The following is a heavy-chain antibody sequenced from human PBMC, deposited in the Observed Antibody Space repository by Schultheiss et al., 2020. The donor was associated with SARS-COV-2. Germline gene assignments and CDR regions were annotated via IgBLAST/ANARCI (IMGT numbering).Heavy chain of an antibody. D-gene: IGHD3-10*01. CDR3: ARDTMGRGFDY. J-gene: IGHJ4*02. CDR2: ISSSSSYI. CDR1: GFTFDDYA. Sequence: GGSLRLSCAASGFTFDDYAMHWVRQAPGKGLEWVSSISSSSSYIYYADSVKGRFTISRDNAKNSLYLQMNSLRAEDTAVYYCARDTMGRGFDYWGQGTLVTVSS. V-gene: IGHV3-21*01.